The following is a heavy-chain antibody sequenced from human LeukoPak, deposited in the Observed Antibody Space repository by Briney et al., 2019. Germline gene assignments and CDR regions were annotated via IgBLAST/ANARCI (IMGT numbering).Heavy chain of an antibody. CDR1: GGSISSSNW. CDR2: IYHSGST. V-gene: IGHV4-4*02. D-gene: IGHD5-18*01. Sequence: SETLSLTCAVSGGSISSSNWWSWVRQPPGKGLEWIGEIYHSGSTNYNPSLKSRVTISVDTSKNQFSLKLSSVTAADTAVYYCARHQGDAAMAWFGRLLLQRKSNWFDPWGQGTLVTVSS. CDR3: ARHQGDAAMAWFGRLLLQRKSNWFDP. J-gene: IGHJ5*02.